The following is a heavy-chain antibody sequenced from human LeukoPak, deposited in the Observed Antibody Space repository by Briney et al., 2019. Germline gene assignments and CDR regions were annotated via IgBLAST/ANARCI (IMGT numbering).Heavy chain of an antibody. CDR2: ISWNSGSI. CDR3: ARAPRDSGSYYLDY. D-gene: IGHD3-10*01. CDR1: GFTFDDYA. V-gene: IGHV3-9*01. Sequence: GGSLRLSCAASGFTFDDYAMHWVRQAPGKGLEWVSGISWNSGSIGYADSVKGRFTISRDNAKNSLYLQMNSLRAEDTAVYYCARAPRDSGSYYLDYWGQGTLVTVSS. J-gene: IGHJ4*02.